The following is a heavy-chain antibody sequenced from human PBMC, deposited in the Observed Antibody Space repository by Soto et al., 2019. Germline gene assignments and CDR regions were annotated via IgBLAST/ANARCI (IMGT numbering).Heavy chain of an antibody. CDR3: AKGGIKLWLPPRHYGMDV. V-gene: IGHV3-23*01. D-gene: IGHD5-18*01. Sequence: GGSLRLSCAASGFSFRSHGMHWVRQAPGKGLEWVSAISGSGGSTYYADSVKGRFTISRDNSKNTLYLQMNSLRAEDTAVYYCAKGGIKLWLPPRHYGMDVWGQGTKVTVYS. CDR1: GFSFRSHG. J-gene: IGHJ6*02. CDR2: ISGSGGST.